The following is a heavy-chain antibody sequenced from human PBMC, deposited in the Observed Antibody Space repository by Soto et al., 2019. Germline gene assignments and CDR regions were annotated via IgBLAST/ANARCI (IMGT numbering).Heavy chain of an antibody. V-gene: IGHV1-2*04. CDR2: INPNSGGT. Sequence: QVQLVQSGAEVKKPGASVKVSCKASGYTFTGYYMHWVRQAPGQGLEWMGWINPNSGGTNYAQKFQGWVTMTRDTSISTAYMELSRLRSDDTAVYYCARTLQPGFWSASYGMDVWGQGTTVTVSS. CDR3: ARTLQPGFWSASYGMDV. D-gene: IGHD3-3*01. CDR1: GYTFTGYY. J-gene: IGHJ6*02.